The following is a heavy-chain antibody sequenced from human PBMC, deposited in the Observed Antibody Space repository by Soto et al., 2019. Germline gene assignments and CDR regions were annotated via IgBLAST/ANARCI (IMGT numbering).Heavy chain of an antibody. CDR1: GGSISSSSYC. CDR3: ARLSGGSYRYYYYGMDV. CDR2: IYYSGST. Sequence: SETLSLTCTVSGGSISSSSYCWGWIRQPPGKGLEWIGSIYYSGSTYYNPSLKSRVTISVDTSKNQFSLKLSSVTAADTAVYYCARLSGGSYRYYYYGMDVWGQGTTVTVSS. D-gene: IGHD1-26*01. V-gene: IGHV4-39*01. J-gene: IGHJ6*02.